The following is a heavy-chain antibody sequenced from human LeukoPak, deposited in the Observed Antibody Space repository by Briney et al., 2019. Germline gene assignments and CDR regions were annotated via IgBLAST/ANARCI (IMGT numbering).Heavy chain of an antibody. D-gene: IGHD6-6*01. J-gene: IGHJ4*02. CDR3: ARLPLHIAAIY. V-gene: IGHV3-48*04. CDR2: ISSSSSTI. CDR1: GFTFSSYS. Sequence: GGSLRLSCAASGFTFSSYSMNWVRQAPGKGLEWVSYISSSSSTIYYADSVKGRFTISRDNAKNSLYLQMNSLRAEDTAVYYCARLPLHIAAIYWGQGTLVTVSS.